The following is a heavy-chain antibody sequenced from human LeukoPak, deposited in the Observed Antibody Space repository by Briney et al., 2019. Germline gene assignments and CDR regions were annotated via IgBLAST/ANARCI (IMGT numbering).Heavy chain of an antibody. V-gene: IGHV3-7*01. D-gene: IGHD1-26*01. CDR1: GFTFSSYW. CDR3: ARDRKGATVDY. CDR2: IKQDGSEK. Sequence: PGGSLRLSCAASGFTFSSYWMSWVRQAPGKGLEWVADIKQDGSEKYYVDSVKGRFTISRDNAKNSLYLQMNSLRAEDTAVYYCARDRKGATVDYWGQGTLVTVSS. J-gene: IGHJ4*02.